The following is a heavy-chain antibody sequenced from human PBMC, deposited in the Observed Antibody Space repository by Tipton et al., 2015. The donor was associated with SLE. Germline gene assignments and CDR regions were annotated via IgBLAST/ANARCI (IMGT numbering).Heavy chain of an antibody. Sequence: TLSLTCTVSGGSISSSSYYWGWIRQPPGKGLEWIGSIYYSGSTYYNPSLKSRVTISVDTSKNQFSLKLSSVTAADTAVYYCARHGGKSSGWYSSFDYWGQGTLVTVSS. CDR3: ARHGGKSSGWYSSFDY. V-gene: IGHV4-39*01. D-gene: IGHD6-19*01. CDR2: IYYSGST. J-gene: IGHJ4*02. CDR1: GGSISSSSYY.